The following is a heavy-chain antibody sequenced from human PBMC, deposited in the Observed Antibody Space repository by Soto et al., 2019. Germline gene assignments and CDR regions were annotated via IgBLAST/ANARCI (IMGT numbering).Heavy chain of an antibody. D-gene: IGHD1-1*01. CDR1: GGSISSGGYS. Sequence: QVQLQESGSRLLKPSQTLSLTCAVSGGSISSGGYSWTWIRQPPGKGLEWIGYVHHTGSTTYNPSLKTRVNISGERPNNQFFLTLTSATAADSAIYYCARGLWNDVFQYWGRGILVTVSS. V-gene: IGHV4-30-2*01. J-gene: IGHJ1*01. CDR3: ARGLWNDVFQY. CDR2: VHHTGST.